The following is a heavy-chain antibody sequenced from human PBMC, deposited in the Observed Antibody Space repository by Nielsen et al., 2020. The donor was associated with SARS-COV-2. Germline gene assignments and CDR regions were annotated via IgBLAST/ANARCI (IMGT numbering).Heavy chain of an antibody. J-gene: IGHJ4*02. Sequence: SETLSLTCTVSGGSISSYYWSWIRQPPGKGLEWIGYIYYSGNAYYNPSLKSRVTISLDTSKNQFSVKLTSVTAADTAVYYCARAGTMIFGVTHFDYWGQGTLVTVSS. D-gene: IGHD3-3*01. CDR1: GGSISSYY. CDR2: IYYSGNA. CDR3: ARAGTMIFGVTHFDY. V-gene: IGHV4-59*12.